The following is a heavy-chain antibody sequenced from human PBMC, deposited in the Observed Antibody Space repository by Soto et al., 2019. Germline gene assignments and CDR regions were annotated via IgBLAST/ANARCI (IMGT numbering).Heavy chain of an antibody. CDR3: ARDSRTPSGGMDV. CDR2: IYYSAST. J-gene: IGHJ6*02. CDR1: GASINSGDYH. V-gene: IGHV4-30-4*01. Sequence: RSLTCTVSGASINSGDYHWTWIRQFPGKGLEWIGGIYYSASTYYNPALGSRLTISLDTSKNQFSLKLTSVTAADTAVYYCARDSRTPSGGMDVWGQGTTVTVSS.